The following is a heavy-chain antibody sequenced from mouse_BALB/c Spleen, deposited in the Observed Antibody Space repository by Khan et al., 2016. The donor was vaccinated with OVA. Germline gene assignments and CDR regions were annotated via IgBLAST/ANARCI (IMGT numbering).Heavy chain of an antibody. Sequence: EVQLQESGPGLVKPSQSLSLTSTVTAYSITIGYAWNWIRQFPGSKLAWMGYISYSGGTSYNPSLKSRISITRDTSKNQFFLQLISVTTEDTATYDCARGNYYGYYFDYWGQGTTLTVSS. CDR1: AYSITIGYA. D-gene: IGHD1-1*01. CDR2: ISYSGGT. J-gene: IGHJ2*01. CDR3: ARGNYYGYYFDY. V-gene: IGHV3-2*02.